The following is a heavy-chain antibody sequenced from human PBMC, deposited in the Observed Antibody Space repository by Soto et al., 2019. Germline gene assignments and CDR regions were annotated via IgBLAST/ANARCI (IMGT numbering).Heavy chain of an antibody. CDR1: GFSFSADGVG. D-gene: IGHD3-16*01. Sequence: QITLKESGPTLVKPTQTLTLTCIFSGFSFSADGVGVGWNRQPPGKALEWLALIYWDDDPRYRPSLKSRLTITKXSXKXXVVLTMTNMDPLDTATYYCAHAFGGTSWPNDAFDVWGQGTVVTVSS. CDR3: AHAFGGTSWPNDAFDV. J-gene: IGHJ3*01. V-gene: IGHV2-5*02. CDR2: IYWDDDP.